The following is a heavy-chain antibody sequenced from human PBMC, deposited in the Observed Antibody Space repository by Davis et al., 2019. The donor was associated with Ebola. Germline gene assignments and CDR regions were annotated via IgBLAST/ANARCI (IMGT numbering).Heavy chain of an antibody. V-gene: IGHV6-1*01. D-gene: IGHD2-2*01. CDR1: GDSVSSNSAA. CDR3: ARDRDCSSTSCLIYYYYGMDV. Sequence: SQTLSLTCAISGDSVSSNSAAWNWIRQSPSRGLEWLGRTYYGSKWYNDYAVSVKSRITINPDTSKNQFSLQLNSVTPEDTAVYYCARDRDCSSTSCLIYYYYGMDVWGKGTTVTVSS. J-gene: IGHJ6*04. CDR2: TYYGSKWYN.